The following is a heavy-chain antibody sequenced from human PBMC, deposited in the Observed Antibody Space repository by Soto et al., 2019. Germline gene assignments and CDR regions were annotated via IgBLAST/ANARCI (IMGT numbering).Heavy chain of an antibody. CDR2: ISGSGGST. V-gene: IGHV3-23*01. D-gene: IGHD3-22*01. Sequence: GGSLRLSCAASGFTFSSYAMSWVRQAPGKGLEWVSAISGSGGSTYYADSVKGRFTISRDNSKNTLYLQMNSLRAEDTAVYYCANLNVYYDSSGYSSYFDYWGQGTLVTVSS. CDR1: GFTFSSYA. J-gene: IGHJ4*02. CDR3: ANLNVYYDSSGYSSYFDY.